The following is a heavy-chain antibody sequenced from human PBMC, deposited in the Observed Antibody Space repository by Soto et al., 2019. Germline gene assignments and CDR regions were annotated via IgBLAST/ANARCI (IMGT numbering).Heavy chain of an antibody. D-gene: IGHD3-22*01. CDR3: ANLCRSPGFGLMRYFDNSDSDWALVL. J-gene: IGHJ2*01. CDR2: VSFEGRDE. V-gene: IGHV3-30*18. CDR1: GFTLRNHG. Sequence: QVQLVESGGGVVQPGRSLRLSCAVSGFTLRNHGMHWVRQSPGKGLEWVAVVSFEGRDEYYANSVKGRFTVSRDNSRNTIYLLTDSLKDEATAVYYWANLCRSPGFGLMRYFDNSDSDWALVLWGRCTVLTVSS.